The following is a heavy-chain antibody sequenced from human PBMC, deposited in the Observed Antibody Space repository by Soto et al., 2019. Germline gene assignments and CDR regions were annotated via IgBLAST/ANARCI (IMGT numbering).Heavy chain of an antibody. V-gene: IGHV1-69*02. CDR3: ARAPSVVVAGYSFDY. CDR2: IIPILGIA. CDR1: GGTFSSYT. Sequence: QVQLVQSGAEVKKPGSSVKVSCKASGGTFSSYTISWVRQAPGQGLEWMGRIIPILGIANYAQKLEGRVTIPADKSTSTAYMELSSVRSEDTAVYYCARAPSVVVAGYSFDYWGQGPLVTVSS. J-gene: IGHJ4*02. D-gene: IGHD2-15*01.